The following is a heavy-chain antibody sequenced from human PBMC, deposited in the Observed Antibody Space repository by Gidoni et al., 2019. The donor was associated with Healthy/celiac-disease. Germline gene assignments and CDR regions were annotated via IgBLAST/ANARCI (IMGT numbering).Heavy chain of an antibody. Sequence: QVQLVQSGAEVKKPGASVKVSCTASGYTFTSYYMHWVRQAPGQGLEWMGIINPSGGSTSYAQKFQGRVTMTRDTSTSTVYMELSSLRSEDTAVYYCARDHPRGDPRPYFDLWGRGTLVTVSS. V-gene: IGHV1-46*03. CDR1: GYTFTSYY. J-gene: IGHJ2*01. CDR3: ARDHPRGDPRPYFDL. CDR2: INPSGGST.